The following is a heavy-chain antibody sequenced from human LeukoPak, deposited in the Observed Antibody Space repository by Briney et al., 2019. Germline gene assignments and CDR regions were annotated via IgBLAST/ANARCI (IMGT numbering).Heavy chain of an antibody. V-gene: IGHV3-73*01. CDR1: GFTISGSA. CDR3: SSSLWFGELLKAFDL. D-gene: IGHD3-10*01. Sequence: PGGSLKLSCAASGFTISGSAMHWVRQASGKGLEWVGRIRSKANSYAKAYAASVKGRFTVSRDDSKNTAYLQMNSLKTEDTAVYYCSSSLWFGELLKAFDLWGRGTLVTVSS. CDR2: IRSKANSYAK. J-gene: IGHJ2*01.